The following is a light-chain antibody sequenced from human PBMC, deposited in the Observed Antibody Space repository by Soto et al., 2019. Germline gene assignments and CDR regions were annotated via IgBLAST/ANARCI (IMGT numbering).Light chain of an antibody. CDR1: SSDVGGYNY. Sequence: QSVLTQPASVSGSPGQSITISCTGTSSDVGGYNYVAWYQQHPGKVPRLMIYEVSNRPSGVPDRFSGSKSGTSASLAITGLQAEDEADYYCQSYDSSLSGYVFGTGTKVTV. CDR3: QSYDSSLSGYV. V-gene: IGLV2-14*01. CDR2: EVS. J-gene: IGLJ1*01.